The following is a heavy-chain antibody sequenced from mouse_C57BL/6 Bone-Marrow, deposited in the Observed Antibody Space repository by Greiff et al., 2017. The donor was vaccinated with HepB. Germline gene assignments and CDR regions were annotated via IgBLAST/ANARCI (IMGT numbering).Heavy chain of an antibody. CDR3: ARKGPFRAWFAY. D-gene: IGHD3-2*02. CDR1: GYSITSGYY. V-gene: IGHV3-6*01. J-gene: IGHJ3*01. CDR2: ISYDGSN. Sequence: VQLKQSGPGLVKPSQSLSLTCSVTGYSITSGYYWNWIRQFPGNKLEWMGYISYDGSNNYNPSLKNRISITRDTSKNQFFLKLNSVTTEDTATYYCARKGPFRAWFAYWGQGTLVTVSA.